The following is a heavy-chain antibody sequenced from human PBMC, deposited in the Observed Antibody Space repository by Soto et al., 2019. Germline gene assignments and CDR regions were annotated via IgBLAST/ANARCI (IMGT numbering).Heavy chain of an antibody. CDR2: ISGSGGST. CDR3: AKRGRLLWFGELLY. V-gene: IGHV3-23*01. J-gene: IGHJ4*02. CDR1: GFTFSIYA. Sequence: RLSCAASGFTFSIYAMSWVRPAPGQGLEWVSAISGSGGSTYYADSVKGRFTISRDNSKNTLYLQMNSLRAEDTAVYYCAKRGRLLWFGELLYWGQGTLVNVSS. D-gene: IGHD3-10*01.